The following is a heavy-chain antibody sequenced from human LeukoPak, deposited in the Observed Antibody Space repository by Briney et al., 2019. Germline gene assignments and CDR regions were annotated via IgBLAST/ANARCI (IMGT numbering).Heavy chain of an antibody. Sequence: ASVKVSCKASGYTFISYYLHWVRQAPGHGLEWMGIINPSGGTTTYAQKFQGTVTMTRDASTSTVFMELSSLRSEDTAVYYCARSSGLYGTTGYFDLWGRGTLVTVSS. D-gene: IGHD6-19*01. J-gene: IGHJ2*01. CDR1: GYTFISYY. CDR2: INPSGGTT. V-gene: IGHV1-46*01. CDR3: ARSSGLYGTTGYFDL.